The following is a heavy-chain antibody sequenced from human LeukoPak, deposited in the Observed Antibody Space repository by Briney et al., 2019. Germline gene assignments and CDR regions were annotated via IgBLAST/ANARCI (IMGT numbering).Heavy chain of an antibody. CDR3: PYSSGWYYFDY. J-gene: IGHJ4*02. CDR1: GGSFSGYY. V-gene: IGHV3-23*01. CDR2: ISGSGGST. D-gene: IGHD6-19*01. Sequence: LSLTCAVYGGSFSGYYWSWVRQAPGKGLEWVSAISGSGGSTYYADSVKGRFTISRDNSKNTLYLQMNSLRAEDTAVYYCPYSSGWYYFDYWGQGTLVTVSS.